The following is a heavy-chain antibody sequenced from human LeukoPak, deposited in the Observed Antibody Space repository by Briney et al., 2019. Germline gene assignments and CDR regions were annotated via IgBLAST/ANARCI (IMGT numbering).Heavy chain of an antibody. J-gene: IGHJ6*02. V-gene: IGHV3-30*04. D-gene: IGHD3-10*01. CDR3: AREGYYGSGSYLPYYYYSMDV. CDR2: ISYDGSNK. Sequence: PGGSLRLSCAASGFTFSSYAMHWVRQAPGKGLEWVAVISYDGSNKYYADSVKGRFTISRDNSKNTLYLQMNSLRAEDTAVYYCAREGYYGSGSYLPYYYYSMDVWGQGTTVTVSS. CDR1: GFTFSSYA.